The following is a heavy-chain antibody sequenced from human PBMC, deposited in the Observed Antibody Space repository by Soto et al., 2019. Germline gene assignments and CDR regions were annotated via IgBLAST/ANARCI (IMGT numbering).Heavy chain of an antibody. CDR2: LSAGGTPP. CDR3: ARAVGGSSYAYLPAD. Sequence: EVQLLESGGGLVQPGGSLRLSCAASGFIFSSSAMTWVRQAPGKGLEWVSGLSAGGTPPYYAYSEKGRFSISRDNSKITLYLQVNSLRVEDTALYYCARAVGGSSYAYLPADWGHGTLVTVSS. V-gene: IGHV3-23*01. D-gene: IGHD5-18*01. J-gene: IGHJ4*01. CDR1: GFIFSSSA.